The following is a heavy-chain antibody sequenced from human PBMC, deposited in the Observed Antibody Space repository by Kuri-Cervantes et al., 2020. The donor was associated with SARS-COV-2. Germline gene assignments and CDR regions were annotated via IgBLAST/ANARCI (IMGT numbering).Heavy chain of an antibody. CDR1: GGTFSSYA. D-gene: IGHD2-21*02. Sequence: SVKVSCKASGGTFSSYAISWVRQAPGQGLEWMGGIIPIFGIANYAQKFQGRVTITADKSTSTAYMELSSLRSEDTAVYYCAREGGVTAIFDYWGQGTLVTVSS. CDR2: IIPIFGIA. V-gene: IGHV1-69*10. CDR3: AREGGVTAIFDY. J-gene: IGHJ4*02.